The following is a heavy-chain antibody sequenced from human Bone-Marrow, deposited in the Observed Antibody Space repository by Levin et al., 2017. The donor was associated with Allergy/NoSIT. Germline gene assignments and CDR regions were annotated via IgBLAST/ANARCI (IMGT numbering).Heavy chain of an antibody. Sequence: GGSLRLSCAASGFTFSTYAMHWVRQAPGKGLEWVAVISYDGSNKYYADSVKGRFTISRDNSKNTLYLQMNSLRAEDTAVYYCARSAITMVRGVKWGQGTMVTVSS. J-gene: IGHJ3*01. CDR2: ISYDGSNK. D-gene: IGHD3-10*01. V-gene: IGHV3-30-3*01. CDR1: GFTFSTYA. CDR3: ARSAITMVRGVK.